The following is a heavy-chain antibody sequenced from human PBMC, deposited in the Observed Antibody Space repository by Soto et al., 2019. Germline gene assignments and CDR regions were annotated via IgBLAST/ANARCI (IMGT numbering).Heavy chain of an antibody. Sequence: PSETLSLTCTVSGGSISSGGYYWSWIRQHPGKGLEWIGYIYYSGSTYYNPSLKSRVTISVDTSKNQFSLKLSSVTAADTAVYYCARERYDILTPIGSGGTDVCGQGTTLTVS. J-gene: IGHJ6*02. V-gene: IGHV4-31*03. CDR1: GGSISSGGYY. D-gene: IGHD3-9*01. CDR3: ARERYDILTPIGSGGTDV. CDR2: IYYSGST.